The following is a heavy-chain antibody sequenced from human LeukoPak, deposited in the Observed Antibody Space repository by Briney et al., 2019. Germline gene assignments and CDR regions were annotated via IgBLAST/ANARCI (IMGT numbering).Heavy chain of an antibody. D-gene: IGHD5-18*01. V-gene: IGHV3-74*01. CDR3: ARGTPVDTAMVRDLDY. CDR1: GFTFSSYW. CDR2: INSDGSST. J-gene: IGHJ4*02. Sequence: PGGSLRLSCAASGFTFSSYWMHWVCQAPGKGLVWVSRINSDGSSTSYADSVKGRFTISRDNAKNTLYLQMNSLRAEDTAVYYCARGTPVDTAMVRDLDYWGQGTLVTVSS.